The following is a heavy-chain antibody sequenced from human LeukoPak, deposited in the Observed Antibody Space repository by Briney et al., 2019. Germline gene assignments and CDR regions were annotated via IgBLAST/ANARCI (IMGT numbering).Heavy chain of an antibody. V-gene: IGHV1-8*01. Sequence: ASVKVSCKASGYTFTSYDINWVRQAAGQGLEWMGWMNPNSGNTGYAQKFQGRVTMTRNTSISTAYMELSSLRSEDTAVYYCARSPHYYDSSGYGIGGAFDIWGQGTMVTVSS. CDR3: ARSPHYYDSSGYGIGGAFDI. CDR2: MNPNSGNT. CDR1: GYTFTSYD. J-gene: IGHJ3*02. D-gene: IGHD3-22*01.